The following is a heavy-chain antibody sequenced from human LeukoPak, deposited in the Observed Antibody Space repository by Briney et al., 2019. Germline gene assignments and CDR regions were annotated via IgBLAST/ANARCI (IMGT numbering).Heavy chain of an antibody. Sequence: PSETLSLTCAVSGYSISSGYYWGWIRQPPGKGLEWIGSIYHSGSTYYNPSLKSRATISVDTSKNQFSLKLSSVTAADTAVYYCARVWSGYCSSTSCYVAYNWFDPWGQGTLVTVSS. CDR1: GYSISSGYY. CDR2: IYHSGST. V-gene: IGHV4-38-2*01. J-gene: IGHJ5*02. D-gene: IGHD2-2*01. CDR3: ARVWSGYCSSTSCYVAYNWFDP.